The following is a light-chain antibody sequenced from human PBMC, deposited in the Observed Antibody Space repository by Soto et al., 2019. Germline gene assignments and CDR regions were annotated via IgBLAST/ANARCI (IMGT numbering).Light chain of an antibody. CDR1: QSLLYSSNNKNN. Sequence: DIVMTQSPDSLAVSLGEGASISCKSSQSLLYSSNNKNNLAWYQQKPGQPPKLLIYWASTRESGVPDRFSGSGSGTDFTLTIRSLQAEDVAVYYCQQYYSIPRTFGQGTRVDIK. CDR3: QQYYSIPRT. CDR2: WAS. J-gene: IGKJ1*01. V-gene: IGKV4-1*01.